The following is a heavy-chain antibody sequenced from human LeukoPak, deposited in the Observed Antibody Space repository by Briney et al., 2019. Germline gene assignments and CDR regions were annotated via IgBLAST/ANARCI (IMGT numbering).Heavy chain of an antibody. Sequence: GGSLRLSCSASGITFSNYAMHWVRQAPGKGLEYVSAISSNGGSTYYADSVKGRFTISRDNSKNTLYLQMNSLRAEDTAVYYCARNYYDSSAYYYFDYWGQGTLVTVSS. V-gene: IGHV3-64*04. CDR1: GITFSNYA. D-gene: IGHD3-22*01. J-gene: IGHJ4*02. CDR3: ARNYYDSSAYYYFDY. CDR2: ISSNGGST.